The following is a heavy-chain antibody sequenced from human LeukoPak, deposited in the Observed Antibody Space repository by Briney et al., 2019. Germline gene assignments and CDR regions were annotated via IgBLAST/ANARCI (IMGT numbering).Heavy chain of an antibody. CDR3: AKDLTGIVVVPAAIRVFDY. Sequence: PGGSLRLSCAASGFTFSSYAMSWVRQAPGKGLEWVSAISGSGGSTYYADSVKGRFTISRDNSKNTLYLQINSLRAEDTAVYYCAKDLTGIVVVPAAIRVFDYWGQGTLVTVSS. V-gene: IGHV3-23*01. CDR1: GFTFSSYA. D-gene: IGHD2-2*01. J-gene: IGHJ4*02. CDR2: ISGSGGST.